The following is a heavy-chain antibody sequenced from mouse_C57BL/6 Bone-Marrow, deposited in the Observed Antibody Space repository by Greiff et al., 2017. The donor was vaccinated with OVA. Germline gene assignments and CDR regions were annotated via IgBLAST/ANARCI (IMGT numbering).Heavy chain of an antibody. CDR1: GFTFTDYY. CDR3: ARGNRFAY. J-gene: IGHJ3*01. D-gene: IGHD2-1*01. CDR2: IRNKANGYTT. V-gene: IGHV7-3*01. Sequence: EVNVVESGGGLVQPGGSLSLSCAASGFTFTDYYMSWVRQPPGKALEWLGFIRNKANGYTTEYSASVKGRFTISRDNSQSILYLQMNALRAEDSATYYCARGNRFAYWGQGTLVTVSA.